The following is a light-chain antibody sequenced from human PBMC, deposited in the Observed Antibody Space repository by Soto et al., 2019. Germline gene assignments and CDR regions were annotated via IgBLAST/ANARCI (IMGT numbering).Light chain of an antibody. CDR2: DAS. CDR1: QSVSNY. CDR3: QQRSNWPIT. V-gene: IGKV3-11*01. J-gene: IGKJ5*01. Sequence: EIVLTQSQATLSLSPGERATLSSRASQSVSNYLAWYQQKPGQAPRLLIYDASNRATGIPARFSGSGSGTDFTLTISSLEPEDFAVYYCQQRSNWPITFGQGTRLGIK.